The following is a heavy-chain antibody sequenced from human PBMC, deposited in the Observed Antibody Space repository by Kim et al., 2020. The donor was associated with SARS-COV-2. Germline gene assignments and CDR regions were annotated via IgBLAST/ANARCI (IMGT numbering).Heavy chain of an antibody. D-gene: IGHD1-26*01. Sequence: GGSLRLSCAASGFIFNNYWMTWVRQAPGKGLEWVAYIRPDGGGMYYLDSVRGRFTVSRDNPKNSLFLQMNSLGADDTAVYYCARDPTEGGSNSGAFDIWGQGTTVTVSS. CDR2: IRPDGGGM. CDR1: GFIFNNYW. J-gene: IGHJ3*02. CDR3: ARDPTEGGSNSGAFDI. V-gene: IGHV3-7*05.